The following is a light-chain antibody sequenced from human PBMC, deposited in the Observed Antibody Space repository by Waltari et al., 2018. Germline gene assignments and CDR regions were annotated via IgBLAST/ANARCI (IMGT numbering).Light chain of an antibody. CDR3: QHRNHWPLT. CDR2: DAS. V-gene: IGKV3-11*01. J-gene: IGKJ4*01. Sequence: EIVFKQSPATLSFSPGERATLPFRASQSVSRKLAWFPPKPGQAPRPLIYDASNRATELAARFSGSESGTDVTLNISSLEPEDFAVYYCQHRNHWPLTFGGGTKVEIK. CDR1: QSVSRK.